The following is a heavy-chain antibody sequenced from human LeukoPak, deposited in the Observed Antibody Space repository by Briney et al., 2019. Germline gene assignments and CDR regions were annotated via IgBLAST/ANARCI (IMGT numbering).Heavy chain of an antibody. V-gene: IGHV4-4*07. D-gene: IGHD3-3*01. J-gene: IGHJ6*02. CDR2: IYTSGST. Sequence: SETPSLTCTVSGGSINNYFWSWIRQPAGKGLEWIGRIYTSGSTNYNPSLKSRVTMSVDTSKMQFSLKLSSVSAADTAVYYCARNAIFRDSDYGMDVWGQGTTVTVSS. CDR3: ARNAIFRDSDYGMDV. CDR1: GGSINNYF.